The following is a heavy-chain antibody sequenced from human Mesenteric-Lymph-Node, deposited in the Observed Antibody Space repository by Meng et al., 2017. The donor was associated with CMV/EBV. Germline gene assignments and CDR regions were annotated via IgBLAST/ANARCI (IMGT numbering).Heavy chain of an antibody. D-gene: IGHD1-26*01. V-gene: IGHV3-13*01. J-gene: IGHJ6*02. CDR1: GFTFSSYD. Sequence: GESLKISCAASGFTFSSYDMHWVRQATGKGLEWVSAIGTAGDTYYPGSVKGRFTISRENAKNSLYLQMNSLRAGDTAVYYCARYGYEIVGATVGIRQTRDYYGMDVWGQGTTVTVSS. CDR3: ARYGYEIVGATVGIRQTRDYYGMDV. CDR2: IGTAGDT.